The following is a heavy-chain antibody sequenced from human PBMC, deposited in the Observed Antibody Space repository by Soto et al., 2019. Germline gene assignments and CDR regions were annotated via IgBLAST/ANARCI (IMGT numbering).Heavy chain of an antibody. CDR2: IYSGGST. V-gene: IGHV3-53*01. J-gene: IGHJ6*02. D-gene: IGHD3-3*01. CDR3: ARGMYYDFWSGYSSYYYGMDV. CDR1: GFTVSSNY. Sequence: PGGSLRLSCAASGFTVSSNYMSWVRQAPGKGLEWVSVIYSGGSTYYADSVKGRFTISRDNSKNTLYLQMNSLRAEDTAVYYCARGMYYDFWSGYSSYYYGMDVWGQGTTVTVSS.